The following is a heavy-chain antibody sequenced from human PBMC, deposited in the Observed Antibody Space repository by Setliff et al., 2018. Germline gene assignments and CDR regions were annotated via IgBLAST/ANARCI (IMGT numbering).Heavy chain of an antibody. CDR3: ARLWRRIQQIDY. J-gene: IGHJ4*02. CDR1: GYSISSGYY. CDR2: IYHSGST. Sequence: PSETLSLTCAVSGYSISSGYYWGWIRQPPGKGLEWIGSIYHSGSTYYNPSLKSRATISVDTSKNQFSLKLSSVTAADTAVYYCARLWRRIQQIDYWGQGTLVTVSS. V-gene: IGHV4-38-2*01. D-gene: IGHD3-10*01.